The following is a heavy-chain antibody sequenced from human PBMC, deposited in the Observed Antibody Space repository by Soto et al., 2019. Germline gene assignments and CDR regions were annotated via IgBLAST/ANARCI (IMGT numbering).Heavy chain of an antibody. CDR1: GFTFSSYA. V-gene: IGHV3-23*01. CDR3: ASGSTVTKRPYYYYYGMDV. Sequence: PGGSLRLSCAASGFTFSSYAMSWVRQAPGKGLEWVSAISGSGGSTYYADSVKGRFTISRDNSKNTLYLQMNSLRAEDTAVYYCASGSTVTKRPYYYYYGMDVWGQGTTVTVSS. J-gene: IGHJ6*02. D-gene: IGHD4-17*01. CDR2: ISGSGGST.